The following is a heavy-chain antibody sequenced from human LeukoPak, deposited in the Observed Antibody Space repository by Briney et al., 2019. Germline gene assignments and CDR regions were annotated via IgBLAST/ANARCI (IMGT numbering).Heavy chain of an antibody. D-gene: IGHD3-3*01. CDR1: GGSINSSTYY. CDR3: ARVVGVFYDFRSGYFDY. V-gene: IGHV4-39*07. Sequence: SETLSLTCSVSGGSINSSTYYWGWIRQPPGKGLKWIGSMSYGGSTYYNPSLKSRVTISVDTPKNQFSLNLSSVTAADTAVYYCARVVGVFYDFRSGYFDYWGQGTLVTVSS. J-gene: IGHJ4*02. CDR2: MSYGGST.